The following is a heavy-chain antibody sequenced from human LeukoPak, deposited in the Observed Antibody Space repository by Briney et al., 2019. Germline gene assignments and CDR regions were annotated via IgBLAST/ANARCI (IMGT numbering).Heavy chain of an antibody. Sequence: GSLRLSCTASGFTFGDYAISWIRQPPGKGLEWIGEINHSGSTNYNPSLKSRVTISVDTSKNQFSLKLSSVTAADTAVYYCARGRGDGYNFGAFDIWGQGTMVTVSS. CDR3: ARGRGDGYNFGAFDI. D-gene: IGHD5-24*01. J-gene: IGHJ3*02. CDR1: GFTFGDYA. V-gene: IGHV4-34*01. CDR2: INHSGST.